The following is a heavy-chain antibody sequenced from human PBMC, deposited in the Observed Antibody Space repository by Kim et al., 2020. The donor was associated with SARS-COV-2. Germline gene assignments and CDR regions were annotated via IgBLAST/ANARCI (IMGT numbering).Heavy chain of an antibody. CDR2: INHSGST. CDR3: ARETIYSSSSRSFDY. V-gene: IGHV4-34*01. J-gene: IGHJ4*02. D-gene: IGHD6-6*01. Sequence: SETLSLTCAVYGGSFSGYYWSWIRQPPGKGLEWIGEINHSGSTNYNPSLKSRVTISVDTSKNQFSLKLSSVTAADTAVYYCARETIYSSSSRSFDYWGQGTLVTVSS. CDR1: GGSFSGYY.